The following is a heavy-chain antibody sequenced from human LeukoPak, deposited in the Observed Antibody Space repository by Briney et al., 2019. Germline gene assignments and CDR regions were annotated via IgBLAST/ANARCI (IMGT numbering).Heavy chain of an antibody. J-gene: IGHJ5*02. V-gene: IGHV4-59*01. CDR2: MYYSGST. Sequence: PSETLSLTCTVSGGSISSYYWSWIRQPPGKGLEWTAYMYYSGSTNYNPSFKSRVTISVDTSKNQFSLKVSSVTAADTAVYYCARDHRTMVRGVLSNWFDPWGQGTLVTVSS. CDR3: ARDHRTMVRGVLSNWFDP. D-gene: IGHD3-10*01. CDR1: GGSISSYY.